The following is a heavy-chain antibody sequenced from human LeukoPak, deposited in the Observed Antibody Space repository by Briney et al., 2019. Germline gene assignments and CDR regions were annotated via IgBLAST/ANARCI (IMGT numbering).Heavy chain of an antibody. CDR1: GFTFNSYE. J-gene: IGHJ6*02. CDR3: ARDHCSSTSCPRATYYYYYGMDV. V-gene: IGHV3-48*03. CDR2: ISSSGSTI. D-gene: IGHD2-2*01. Sequence: GGSLRLSCAASGFTFNSYEMNWVRQAPGKGLEWLAYISSSGSTIYYADSVKGRFTISRDNAKNSLYLQMNSLRAEDTAVYYCARDHCSSTSCPRATYYYYYGMDVWRLGTTVTVSS.